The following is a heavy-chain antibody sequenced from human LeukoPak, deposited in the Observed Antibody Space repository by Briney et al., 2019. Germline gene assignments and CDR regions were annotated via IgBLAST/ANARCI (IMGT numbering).Heavy chain of an antibody. J-gene: IGHJ3*02. CDR1: GGSFSGYY. CDR2: INHSGST. CDR3: ARADYDGNAFDI. V-gene: IGHV4-34*01. D-gene: IGHD3-16*01. Sequence: SETLSLTCAVYGGSFSGYYWSWIRQPPGKGLEWIGEINHSGSTNYNPSLKSRVTISVDTSKNQFSLKLSSVTAADTAVYYCARADYDGNAFDIWGQGTMVTVSS.